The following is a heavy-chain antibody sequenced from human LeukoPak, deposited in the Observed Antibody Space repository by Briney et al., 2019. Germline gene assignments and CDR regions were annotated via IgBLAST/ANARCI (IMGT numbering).Heavy chain of an antibody. J-gene: IGHJ6*04. D-gene: IGHD2-2*02. Sequence: GGSLRLSCSASGFTFSSYAMHWVRQAPGKGLEYVSAISSNGGSTYYADSVKGRFTISRDNSKNTLYLQMSSLSAEDTAVYYCVKEWYCSSTSCYIMDVWGKGTTVTVSS. V-gene: IGHV3-64D*06. CDR3: VKEWYCSSTSCYIMDV. CDR1: GFTFSSYA. CDR2: ISSNGGST.